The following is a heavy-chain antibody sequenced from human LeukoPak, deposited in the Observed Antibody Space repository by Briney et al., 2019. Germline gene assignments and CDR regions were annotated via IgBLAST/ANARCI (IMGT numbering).Heavy chain of an antibody. V-gene: IGHV4-34*01. D-gene: IGHD3-22*01. CDR3: ARDPIPDYYDSSDMPLGY. Sequence: PSETLSLTCAVYGGSFSGYYWSWIRQPPGKGLEWIGEINHSGSTNYNPSLKSRVTISVDTSKNQFSLKLSSVTAADTAVYYCARDPIPDYYDSSDMPLGYWGQGTLVTVSS. J-gene: IGHJ4*02. CDR2: INHSGST. CDR1: GGSFSGYY.